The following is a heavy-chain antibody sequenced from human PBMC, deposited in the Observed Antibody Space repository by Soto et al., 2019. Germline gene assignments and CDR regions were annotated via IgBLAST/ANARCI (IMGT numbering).Heavy chain of an antibody. D-gene: IGHD4-17*01. J-gene: IGHJ6*02. Sequence: SENLRLTCTVSAGSISGIIYYWCWIRQPPGKRLEWIGNIYYSGSTYYNPSLKSRVTISVDTSKNQFSLKLNSMTAADTAVYYCARQGDYGDYGGYYYYYGMDVWGQGTTVTVS. CDR1: AGSISGIIYY. CDR2: IYYSGST. V-gene: IGHV4-39*01. CDR3: ARQGDYGDYGGYYYYYGMDV.